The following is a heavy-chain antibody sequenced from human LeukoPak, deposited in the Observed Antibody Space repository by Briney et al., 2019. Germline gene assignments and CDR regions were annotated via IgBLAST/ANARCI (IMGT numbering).Heavy chain of an antibody. Sequence: GASVKVSCTASGGTFSSYAISWVRQAPGQGLEWMGIINPSGGSTSYAQKFQGRVTMTRDTSTSTVYMELCSLRSEDTAVYYCARSNYYDSSGYLISSQYYFDYWGQGTLVTVSS. J-gene: IGHJ4*02. CDR3: ARSNYYDSSGYLISSQYYFDY. D-gene: IGHD3-22*01. CDR1: GGTFSSYA. CDR2: INPSGGST. V-gene: IGHV1-46*01.